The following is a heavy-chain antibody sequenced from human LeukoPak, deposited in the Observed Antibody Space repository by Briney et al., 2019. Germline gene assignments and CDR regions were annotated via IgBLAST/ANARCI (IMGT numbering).Heavy chain of an antibody. D-gene: IGHD1-26*01. CDR2: VNLQGST. CDR3: ATRRVVGATSTRFQH. CDR1: GGSISNTNW. J-gene: IGHJ1*01. Sequence: PSGTLSLTCGVSGGSISNTNWWTWVRQPPGKGLEWIGEVNLQGSTNYNPSLKSRVAISVDKSENHISLKLTSVTAADTAVYYCATRRVVGATSTRFQHWGQGTLVTVSS. V-gene: IGHV4-4*02.